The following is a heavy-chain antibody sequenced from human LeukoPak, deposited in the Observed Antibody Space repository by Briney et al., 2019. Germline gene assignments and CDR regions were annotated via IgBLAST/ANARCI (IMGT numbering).Heavy chain of an antibody. V-gene: IGHV4-34*01. J-gene: IGHJ4*02. Sequence: PSETLSLTCSVYGGSFSGSYWTWIRRPPGKGLEWIGEMNHRGNTNQNPSLKSRLTISVDTSKRQFSLRLRSVTAADTAVYYCARLIEVIPSAAEQPYKRQNYFDFWGQGTLVTVSS. CDR3: ARLIEVIPSAAEQPYKRQNYFDF. CDR2: MNHRGNT. D-gene: IGHD2-2*01. CDR1: GGSFSGSY.